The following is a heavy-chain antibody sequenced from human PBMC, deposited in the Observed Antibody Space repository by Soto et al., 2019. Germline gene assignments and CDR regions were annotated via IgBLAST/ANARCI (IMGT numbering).Heavy chain of an antibody. V-gene: IGHV3-23*01. Sequence: QLLQSGGGLVQPGGSLTLSCAASGFTFGTTDMSWVRQAPGEGLEWVSTIDGSGGITYYADSVKGRFTISTDNSRNTVYLQMNSLRGDDPALYYCVKNSGWFNTWGQGALVTVSS. J-gene: IGHJ5*02. CDR1: GFTFGTTD. D-gene: IGHD3-10*01. CDR2: IDGSGGIT. CDR3: VKNSGWFNT.